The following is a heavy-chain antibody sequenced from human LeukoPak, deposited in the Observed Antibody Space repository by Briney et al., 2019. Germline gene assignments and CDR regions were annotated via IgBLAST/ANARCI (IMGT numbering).Heavy chain of an antibody. D-gene: IGHD3-10*01. V-gene: IGHV4-34*01. CDR1: GGSFSGYY. CDR2: INHSGST. CDR3: ASRWFAEPKDPWFDP. Sequence: SETLSLTCAVYGGSFSGYYWSWIRQPPGKGLEWIGEINHSGSTNYNPSLKSRVTISVDTSKNQFSLKLSSVTAADTAVYYCASRWFAEPKDPWFDPWGQGTLVTVSS. J-gene: IGHJ5*02.